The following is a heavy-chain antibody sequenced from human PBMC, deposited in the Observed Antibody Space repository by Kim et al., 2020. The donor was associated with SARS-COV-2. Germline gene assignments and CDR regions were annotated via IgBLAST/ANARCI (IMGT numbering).Heavy chain of an antibody. CDR1: GGSFSGYY. Sequence: SETLSLTCAVYGGSFSGYYWSWIRQPPGKGLEWIGEINHSGSTNYNPSLKSRVTISVDTSKNQFSLKLSSVTAADTAVYYCARVAAVAGNYRDYYYYYGMDVWGQGTTVTVSS. V-gene: IGHV4-34*01. J-gene: IGHJ6*02. CDR2: INHSGST. CDR3: ARVAAVAGNYRDYYYYYGMDV. D-gene: IGHD6-19*01.